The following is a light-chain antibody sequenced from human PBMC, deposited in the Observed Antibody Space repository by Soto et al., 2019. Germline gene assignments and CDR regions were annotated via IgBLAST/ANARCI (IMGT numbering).Light chain of an antibody. CDR3: LLFYSGARV. Sequence: QTVVTQEPSLTVSPGGTVTLTCGSSTGAVTSGHFPYWFQQKPGQAPRTLIYDASDKHSSTPARFSGSLVGGKAALTLSGPQPAVDAEYYCLLFYSGARVFGGGTKLTV. CDR2: DAS. J-gene: IGLJ3*02. V-gene: IGLV7-46*01. CDR1: TGAVTSGHF.